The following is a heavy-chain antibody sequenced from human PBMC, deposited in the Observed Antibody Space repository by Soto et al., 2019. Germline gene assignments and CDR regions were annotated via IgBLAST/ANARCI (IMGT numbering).Heavy chain of an antibody. Sequence: GGSLRLSCAASGFSFTTYAMSWVRQAPGKGLEWVSTISNSGGSTYYADSVKGRFTISRDNPKNTLYLQMNSLRAEDTAIYYCAKIPTPYYYDSSGNDGYWGQGILVTVSS. CDR2: ISNSGGST. CDR1: GFSFTTYA. D-gene: IGHD3-22*01. CDR3: AKIPTPYYYDSSGNDGY. J-gene: IGHJ4*02. V-gene: IGHV3-23*01.